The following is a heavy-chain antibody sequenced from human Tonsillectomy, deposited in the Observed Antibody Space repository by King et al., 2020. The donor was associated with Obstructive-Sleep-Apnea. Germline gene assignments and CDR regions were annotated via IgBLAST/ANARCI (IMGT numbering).Heavy chain of an antibody. Sequence: VQLQESGPGLVKPSETLSLTCIVSGGSVSSGSNYWSWIRQPPGKGLEWIGYIYYSGSTNYNPSLKSRVTISVDTSKNQFSLKLSSVTAADTAVYYCARDNAPEYFQHWGLGTLDTVSS. CDR3: ARDNAPEYFQH. CDR2: IYYSGST. D-gene: IGHD2-2*01. J-gene: IGHJ1*01. V-gene: IGHV4-61*01. CDR1: GGSVSSGSNY.